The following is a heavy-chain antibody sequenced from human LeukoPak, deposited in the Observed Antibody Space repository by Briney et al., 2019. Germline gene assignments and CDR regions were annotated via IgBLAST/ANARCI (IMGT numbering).Heavy chain of an antibody. CDR3: AKAAMSPRPYFDY. J-gene: IGHJ4*02. Sequence: GGSLRLSCAASGFTFSSYEMNWVRQAPGKGLEWVSAISGRAGSTSYADSVKGRFTISRDNSKNALYLQMNSLRAEDTAVYYCAKAAMSPRPYFDYWGQGTLVTVSS. V-gene: IGHV3-23*01. D-gene: IGHD2-2*01. CDR1: GFTFSSYE. CDR2: ISGRAGST.